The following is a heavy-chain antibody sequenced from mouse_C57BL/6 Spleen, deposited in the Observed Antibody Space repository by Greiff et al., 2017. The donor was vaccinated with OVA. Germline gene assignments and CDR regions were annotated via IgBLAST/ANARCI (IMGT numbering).Heavy chain of an antibody. CDR3: ARVTTVVAPFDY. J-gene: IGHJ2*01. V-gene: IGHV1-69*01. D-gene: IGHD1-1*01. Sequence: QVQLQQPGAELVMPGASVKLSCKASGYTFTSYWMHWVKQRPGQGLEWIGEIDPSDSYTNYNQKFQGKSTLTVDKSSSTAYMQLSSLTSEDSAVYYCARVTTVVAPFDYWGQGTTLTDSS. CDR1: GYTFTSYW. CDR2: IDPSDSYT.